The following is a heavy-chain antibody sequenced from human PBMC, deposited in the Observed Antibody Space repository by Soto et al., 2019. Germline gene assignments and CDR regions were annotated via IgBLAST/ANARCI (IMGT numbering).Heavy chain of an antibody. CDR2: ISGSGGSS. D-gene: IGHD6-13*01. V-gene: IGHV3-23*01. Sequence: GSLSLSCAASGFAFSTYSMTWVRQSPGNCLEWVSVISGSGGSSYYAASVKGRFTISRDNSKNTLFLQMNGLRAEDTAVYYCAKVTKRAAAGRYEYYKYGMDVWGQGTTVTVSS. J-gene: IGHJ6*02. CDR3: AKVTKRAAAGRYEYYKYGMDV. CDR1: GFAFSTYS.